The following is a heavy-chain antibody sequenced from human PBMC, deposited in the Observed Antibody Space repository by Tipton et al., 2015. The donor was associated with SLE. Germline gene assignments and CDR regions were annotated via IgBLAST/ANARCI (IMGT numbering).Heavy chain of an antibody. D-gene: IGHD7-27*01. CDR2: IYYSGNT. V-gene: IGHV4-31*03. J-gene: IGHJ4*02. Sequence: TLSLTCTVSGDSISSGGYYWSWIRQHPGKGLEWIGYIYYSGNTYYNPSLKSRVTISVDTSENQFPLNLNSVTAADTAVYYCARTRPSTGDHVYWGQGTLVTVSS. CDR1: GDSISSGGYY. CDR3: ARTRPSTGDHVY.